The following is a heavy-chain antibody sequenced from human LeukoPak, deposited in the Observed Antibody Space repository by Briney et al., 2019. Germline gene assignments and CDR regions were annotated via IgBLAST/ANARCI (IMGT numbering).Heavy chain of an antibody. CDR2: IRYDGSNK. CDR1: GFTFSSYG. Sequence: GALRLSCAASGFTFSSYGMHWVRQAPGKGLEWVAFIRYDGSNKYYADSVKGRFTISRDNSKNTLYLQMNSLRAEDTAVYYCAKYSSSTYYYYYYMDVWGKGTTVTVSS. V-gene: IGHV3-30*02. J-gene: IGHJ6*03. CDR3: AKYSSSTYYYYYYMDV. D-gene: IGHD6-6*01.